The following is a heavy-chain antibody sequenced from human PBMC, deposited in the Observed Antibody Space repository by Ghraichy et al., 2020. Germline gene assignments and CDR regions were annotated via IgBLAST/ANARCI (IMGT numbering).Heavy chain of an antibody. CDR3: VKAFR. J-gene: IGHJ4*02. D-gene: IGHD2-21*01. CDR2: ISSNGDST. Sequence: GGSLRLSCSTSGFTFRSYDMHWVRQTPGKGLEYVSAISSNGDSTYYADSLKDRFTISRDNYKNTLYLEMSSLTTEDTAVYYCVKAFRWGQGTLVTVSS. CDR1: GFTFRSYD. V-gene: IGHV3-64D*06.